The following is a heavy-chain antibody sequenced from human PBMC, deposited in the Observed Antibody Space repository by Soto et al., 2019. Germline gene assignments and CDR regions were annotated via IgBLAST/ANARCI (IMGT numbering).Heavy chain of an antibody. J-gene: IGHJ6*02. V-gene: IGHV3-23*01. D-gene: IGHD5-18*01. CDR3: AKITAMGDNYYYYGMDV. Sequence: GGSLRLSCAASGFTFSSYAMSWVRQAPGKGLEWVSGISDSGGSTYYADSVKGRFTISRDNSKNTLYLQMNSLRAEDTAVYYCAKITAMGDNYYYYGMDVWGQGTTVTVSS. CDR2: ISDSGGST. CDR1: GFTFSSYA.